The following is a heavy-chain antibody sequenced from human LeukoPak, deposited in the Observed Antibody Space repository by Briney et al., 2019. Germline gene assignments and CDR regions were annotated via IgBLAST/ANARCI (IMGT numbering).Heavy chain of an antibody. J-gene: IGHJ4*02. V-gene: IGHV4-39*02. Sequence: SETLSLTCTVSGGSISSSSYYWGWIRQPPGKGLEWIGSIYYSGSTYYNPSLKSRVTISVDTSKNQFSLKLSSVTAADTAVYYCARDDHRYDYVWGSYRYPDYWGQGTLVTVSS. D-gene: IGHD3-16*02. CDR2: IYYSGST. CDR1: GGSISSSSYY. CDR3: ARDDHRYDYVWGSYRYPDY.